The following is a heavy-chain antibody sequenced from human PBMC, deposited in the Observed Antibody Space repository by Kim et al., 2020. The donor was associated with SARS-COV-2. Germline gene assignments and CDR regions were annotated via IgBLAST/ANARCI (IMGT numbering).Heavy chain of an antibody. V-gene: IGHV1-58*01. D-gene: IGHD1-26*01. CDR3: AADPSAVGAPTAY. J-gene: IGHJ4*02. Sequence: AQKVQERVTITRDMSTSTAYMELSSLGSEDTAVYYCAADPSAVGAPTAYWGQGTLVTVSS.